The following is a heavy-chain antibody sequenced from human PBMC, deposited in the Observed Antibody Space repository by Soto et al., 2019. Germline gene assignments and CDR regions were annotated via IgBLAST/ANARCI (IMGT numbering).Heavy chain of an antibody. CDR2: IYYNGST. V-gene: IGHV4-59*08. CDR1: GGSISSDY. D-gene: IGHD6-13*01. Sequence: SETLSLTCSVSGGSISSDYWSWIRQPPGKGLEWIGYIYYNGSTNYHPSLKSRVSMSRDTSKNQFSLKLSSVTAADTAVYYCARRIAAAGTLFDPWGQGTLVTVSS. J-gene: IGHJ5*02. CDR3: ARRIAAAGTLFDP.